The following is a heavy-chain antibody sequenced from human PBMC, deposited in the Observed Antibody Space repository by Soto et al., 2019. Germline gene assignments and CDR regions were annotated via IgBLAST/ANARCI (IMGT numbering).Heavy chain of an antibody. J-gene: IGHJ4*02. Sequence: QVQLVQSGADMKKPGASVKVSCKASGYTFTHYDINWVRQATGQGLEWMGWMNPNTGNTGFAQKFQDRVTMTRNTSISTAYMELSSLRSEDTARYFCSRGGWGPPFDCWGQGTPFTVSS. V-gene: IGHV1-8*01. CDR1: GYTFTHYD. CDR2: MNPNTGNT. CDR3: SRGGWGPPFDC. D-gene: IGHD3-16*01.